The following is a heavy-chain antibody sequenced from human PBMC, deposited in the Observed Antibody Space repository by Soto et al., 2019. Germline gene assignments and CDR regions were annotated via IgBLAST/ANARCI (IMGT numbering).Heavy chain of an antibody. J-gene: IGHJ4*02. Sequence: EVQLVESGGGLVQPGGSLRLSCAASGFTFSSYSMNWVRQAPGKGLEWVSYISSSSSTIYYADSVKGRFTISRDNAENSLYLQMNSLRDEDTAVYYCARDVSGYSYDLMAERFDYWGQGTLVTVSS. V-gene: IGHV3-48*02. CDR2: ISSSSSTI. CDR1: GFTFSSYS. D-gene: IGHD5-18*01. CDR3: ARDVSGYSYDLMAERFDY.